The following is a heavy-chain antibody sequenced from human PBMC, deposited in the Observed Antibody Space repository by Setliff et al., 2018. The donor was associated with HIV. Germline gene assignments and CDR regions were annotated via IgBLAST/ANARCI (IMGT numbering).Heavy chain of an antibody. J-gene: IGHJ4*02. CDR2: IYTGGAT. CDR1: GGSISSGPYF. V-gene: IGHV4-61*09. D-gene: IGHD3-22*01. Sequence: SETLSLTCTVSGGSISSGPYFWSWIRQPAGKAVEWMGHIYTGGATKYNPSLKSRVTISRDTSRNQFSLKLTSVTAADTAVFFCARLPSGYHYDSSDYYGYFFDYWGQGTLVTVSS. CDR3: ARLPSGYHYDSSDYYGYFFDY.